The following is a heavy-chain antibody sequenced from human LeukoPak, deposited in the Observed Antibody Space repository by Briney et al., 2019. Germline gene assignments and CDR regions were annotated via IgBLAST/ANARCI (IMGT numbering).Heavy chain of an antibody. CDR3: ARVWHLAILAEGAFDI. CDR2: IYSGGDT. D-gene: IGHD3-16*01. V-gene: IGHV3-53*01. J-gene: IGHJ3*02. Sequence: GGSLRLSCAASGFTVRSNYMSWVRQAPGKGLEWVSVIYSGGDTYYSDSVKGRFIISRDNSENTLFLQMNSLRAEDTAVYYCARVWHLAILAEGAFDIWGQGTTVIVSS. CDR1: GFTVRSNY.